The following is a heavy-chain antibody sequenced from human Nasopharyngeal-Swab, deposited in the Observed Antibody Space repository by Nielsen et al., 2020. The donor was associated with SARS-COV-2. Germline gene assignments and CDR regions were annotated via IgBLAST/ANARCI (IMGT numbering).Heavy chain of an antibody. V-gene: IGHV3-53*01. CDR1: GISVSRND. J-gene: IGHJ6*03. CDR3: ARLPYDYMDF. Sequence: GGSLRLSCSVSGISVSRNDITWVRQAPGKGLEWVSVLYIDGGTFYADSVKGRFTISRDNSKNTVYLQLSSPGAEDTAVYYCARLPYDYMDFWGKGTTLTVSS. CDR2: LYIDGGT.